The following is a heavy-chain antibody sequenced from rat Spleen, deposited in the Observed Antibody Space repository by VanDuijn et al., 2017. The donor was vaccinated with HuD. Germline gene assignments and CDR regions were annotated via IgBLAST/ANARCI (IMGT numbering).Heavy chain of an antibody. D-gene: IGHD1-1*01. CDR2: ISTDGGST. V-gene: IGHV5-31*01. Sequence: EVKLVESGGGLVQPGRSLKLSCAASGFKFNDHWMGWVRQAPGKGLEWVSSISTDGGSTYYPDSVKGRFTISRDNAKSTLYLQMNSLRSEDTATYYCTSSITAVAPHYFDYWGQGVMVIVSS. CDR3: TSSITAVAPHYFDY. CDR1: GFKFNDHW. J-gene: IGHJ2*01.